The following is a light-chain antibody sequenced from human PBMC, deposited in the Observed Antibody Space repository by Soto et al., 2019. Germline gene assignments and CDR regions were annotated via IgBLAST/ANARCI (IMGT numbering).Light chain of an antibody. CDR1: PSVTNY. V-gene: IGKV3D-11*02. CDR3: QQRNIWHPVT. Sequence: EIGLTQCPATLSLSPGERATLSCRASPSVTNYLAWYQQKPGQPPRLLIYGAFNRAAGIPASFSGSGSGTDFTLPISSLEPPDSAVYYCQQRNIWHPVTFGQGTRLEIK. J-gene: IGKJ5*01. CDR2: GAF.